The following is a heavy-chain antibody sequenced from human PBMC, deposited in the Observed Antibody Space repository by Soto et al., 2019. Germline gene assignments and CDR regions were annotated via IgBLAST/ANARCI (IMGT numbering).Heavy chain of an antibody. CDR1: GFTISSYG. V-gene: IGHV3-30*18. J-gene: IGHJ6*02. D-gene: IGHD2-2*01. CDR2: ISYDGSNK. CDR3: AKDLDCSSTSCAPEYYYYGMDV. Sequence: GSLRLSWAASGFTISSYGMHWVRQAPGKGLEWVAVISYDGSNKYYADSVKGRFTISRDNSKNTLYLQMNSLRAEDTAVYYCAKDLDCSSTSCAPEYYYYGMDVWGQGTTVTVSS.